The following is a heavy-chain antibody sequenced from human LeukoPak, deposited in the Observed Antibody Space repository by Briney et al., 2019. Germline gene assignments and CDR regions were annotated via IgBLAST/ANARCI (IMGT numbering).Heavy chain of an antibody. V-gene: IGHV4-34*01. Sequence: PSPTLSPTRAVDGASSSGYYWSWVRHPPRKGLEWIGEINHSGSTNYNPSLKSRVTISVDTSKNQFSLKLSSVTAADTAVYYCARVGVVPAAKFDYWGQGTLVAVSS. D-gene: IGHD2-2*01. CDR2: INHSGST. CDR1: GASSSGYY. J-gene: IGHJ4*02. CDR3: ARVGVVPAAKFDY.